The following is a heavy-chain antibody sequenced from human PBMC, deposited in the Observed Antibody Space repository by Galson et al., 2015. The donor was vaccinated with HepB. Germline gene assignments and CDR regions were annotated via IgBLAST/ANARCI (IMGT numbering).Heavy chain of an antibody. CDR2: INHSGST. CDR1: GGSFSGYY. J-gene: IGHJ1*01. V-gene: IGHV4-34*01. D-gene: IGHD6-13*01. CDR3: ARVEPYSSSWYDATEYFQH. Sequence: ETLSLTCAVYGGSFSGYYWSWIRQPPGKGLEWIGEINHSGSTNYNPSLKSRVTISVDTSKNQFSLKLSSVTAADTAVYYCARVEPYSSSWYDATEYFQHWGQGTLVTVSS.